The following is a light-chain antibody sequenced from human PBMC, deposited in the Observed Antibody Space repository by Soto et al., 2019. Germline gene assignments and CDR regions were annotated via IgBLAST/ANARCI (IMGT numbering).Light chain of an antibody. CDR3: QQSNNWASIT. CDR1: QSVGSN. Sequence: EIVMTHSQATLSVSPCERATLSFSASQSVGSNLAWYKQKPGQPPRLLIYGASTRATGIPARFSGSGSGTDFILTISSLQSEDFAVYYCQQSNNWASITFGQGTRLEIK. V-gene: IGKV3D-15*01. J-gene: IGKJ5*01. CDR2: GAS.